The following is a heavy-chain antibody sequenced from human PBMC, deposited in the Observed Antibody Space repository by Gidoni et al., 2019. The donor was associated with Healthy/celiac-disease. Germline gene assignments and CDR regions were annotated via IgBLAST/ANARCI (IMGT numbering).Heavy chain of an antibody. V-gene: IGHV3-30-3*01. Sequence: QVQLVESGGGVVQPGRSLRLSCAASGFTFSSYAMHGVRQAPGKGLEWVAVISYDGSNKYYADSVKGRFTSSRDNSKNTLYLQMNSLRAEDTAVYYCARDSDGDYLIWWFDPWGQGTLVTVSS. CDR2: ISYDGSNK. J-gene: IGHJ5*02. D-gene: IGHD4-17*01. CDR1: GFTFSSYA. CDR3: ARDSDGDYLIWWFDP.